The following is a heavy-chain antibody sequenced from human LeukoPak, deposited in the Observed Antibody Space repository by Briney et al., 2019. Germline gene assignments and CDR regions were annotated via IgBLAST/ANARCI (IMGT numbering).Heavy chain of an antibody. Sequence: ASVKVSCKASGYTFTSYGISWVRQAPGQGLEWMGWISAYNGNTNYAQKPQGRVTMTTDTSTSTAYMELRSLRSDDTAVYYCARVPESSGSGGRVDPWGQGTLVTVSS. D-gene: IGHD6-19*01. CDR1: GYTFTSYG. CDR3: ARVPESSGSGGRVDP. J-gene: IGHJ5*02. V-gene: IGHV1-18*01. CDR2: ISAYNGNT.